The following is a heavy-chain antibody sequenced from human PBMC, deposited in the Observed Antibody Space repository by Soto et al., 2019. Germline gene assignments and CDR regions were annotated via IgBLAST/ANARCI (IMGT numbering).Heavy chain of an antibody. CDR3: ARAKDVSPSE. J-gene: IGHJ4*02. CDR1: GDSFSTYY. CDR2: ISTTGST. V-gene: IGHV4-4*07. Sequence: QVHLQESGPGLVKPSETLSLTCTVSGDSFSTYYWTWIRQPAGEGLEWIGRISTTGSTNYNPSLRSRVTMSVDTSKNQFSLKLTSVTAADTDVYYCARAKDVSPSEWGQGTLVTVSS.